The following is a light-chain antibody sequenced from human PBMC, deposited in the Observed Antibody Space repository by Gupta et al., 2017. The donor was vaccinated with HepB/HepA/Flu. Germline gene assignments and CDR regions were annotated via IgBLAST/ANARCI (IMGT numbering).Light chain of an antibody. CDR3: QSYDNSLSALYV. V-gene: IGLV1-40*01. CDR1: RSNIGAGYD. Sequence: QSVLTQPPSVSGAPGQRVTISCTGRRSNIGAGYDVHWYQHFPGTAPKLLIYGNSNRPSGVPDRFSGSKAGTSASLAITGLQAEDEADYYCQSYDNSLSALYVFGTGTKVTVL. CDR2: GNS. J-gene: IGLJ1*01.